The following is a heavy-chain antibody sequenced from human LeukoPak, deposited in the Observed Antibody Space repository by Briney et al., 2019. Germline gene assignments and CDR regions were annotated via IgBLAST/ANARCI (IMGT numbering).Heavy chain of an antibody. Sequence: GASVKVSCKASGYTFTSYGISWVRQAPGQGLEWMGWIDPNSGGTNYAQKFQGRVTMTRDTSISTAYMELSSLRSDDTAVYYCARVLFGVVTYFDYWGQGTLVTVSS. CDR1: GYTFTSYG. CDR3: ARVLFGVVTYFDY. V-gene: IGHV1-2*02. D-gene: IGHD3-3*01. J-gene: IGHJ4*02. CDR2: IDPNSGGT.